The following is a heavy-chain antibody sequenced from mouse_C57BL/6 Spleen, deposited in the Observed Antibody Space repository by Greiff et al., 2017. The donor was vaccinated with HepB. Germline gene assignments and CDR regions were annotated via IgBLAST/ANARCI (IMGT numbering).Heavy chain of an antibody. Sequence: QVQLQQPGAELVKPGASVKLSCKASGYTFTSYWMQWVKQRPGQGLEWIGEIDPSDSYTNYNQKFKGKATLTVDTSSSTAYMQLSSLTSEDSAVYYCARGDTLAQATESYYAMDYWGQGTSVTVSS. CDR3: ARGDTLAQATESYYAMDY. D-gene: IGHD3-2*02. J-gene: IGHJ4*01. CDR1: GYTFTSYW. CDR2: IDPSDSYT. V-gene: IGHV1-50*01.